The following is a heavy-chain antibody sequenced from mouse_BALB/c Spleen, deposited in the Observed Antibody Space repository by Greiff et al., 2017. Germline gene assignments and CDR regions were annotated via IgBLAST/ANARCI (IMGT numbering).Heavy chain of an antibody. V-gene: IGHV1S22*01. CDR3: TRYYGSSYLSWFAY. CDR2: IYPGSGST. D-gene: IGHD1-1*01. Sequence: LQQPGSELVRPGASVKLSCKASGYTFTSYWMHWVKQRPGQGLEWIGNIYPGSGSTNYDEKFKSKATLTVDTSSSTAYMQLSSLTSEDSAVYYCTRYYGSSYLSWFAYWGQGTLVTVAA. J-gene: IGHJ3*01. CDR1: GYTFTSYW.